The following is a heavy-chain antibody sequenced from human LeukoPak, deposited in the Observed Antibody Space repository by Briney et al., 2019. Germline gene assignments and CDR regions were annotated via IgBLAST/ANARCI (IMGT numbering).Heavy chain of an antibody. CDR1: GFTFSSYE. D-gene: IGHD3-10*02. CDR2: ISSSGSTI. J-gene: IGHJ6*04. CDR3: AELGITMIGGV. Sequence: GGSLRLSCAASGFTFSSYEMNWVRQAPGKGLEWVSYISSSGSTIYYADSVKGRFTISRDDAKNSLYLQMNSLRAEVTAVYYCAELGITMIGGVWGKGTTVTISS. V-gene: IGHV3-48*03.